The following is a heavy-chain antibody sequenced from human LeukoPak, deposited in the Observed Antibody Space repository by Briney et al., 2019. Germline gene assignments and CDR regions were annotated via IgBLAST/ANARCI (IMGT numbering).Heavy chain of an antibody. CDR3: AKEQKRIFGVVHFDY. V-gene: IGHV3-23*01. CDR1: GFTFSSYA. Sequence: PGGSLRPSCAASGFTFSSYAMTWVRQAPGKGLECVSGLSGSGFSTYYSDSVKGRFTISRDNSKNTLSLQMNSLRVEDTAVYYCAKEQKRIFGVVHFDYWGQGSLVSVSS. CDR2: LSGSGFST. J-gene: IGHJ4*02. D-gene: IGHD3-3*01.